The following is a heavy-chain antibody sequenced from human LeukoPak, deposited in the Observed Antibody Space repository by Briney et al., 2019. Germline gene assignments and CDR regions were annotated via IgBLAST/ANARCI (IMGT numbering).Heavy chain of an antibody. V-gene: IGHV3-23*01. D-gene: IGHD5-12*01. CDR2: ISGSGGST. CDR1: GFTFSSYG. J-gene: IGHJ6*03. CDR3: ARAYSGYDFYYYYYYMDV. Sequence: GGSLRLSCAASGFTFSSYGMSWVRQAPGKGLEWVSAISGSGGSTYYADSVKGRFTISRDNSKNTLYLQMNSLRAEDTAVYYCARAYSGYDFYYYYYYMDVWGKGTTVTVSS.